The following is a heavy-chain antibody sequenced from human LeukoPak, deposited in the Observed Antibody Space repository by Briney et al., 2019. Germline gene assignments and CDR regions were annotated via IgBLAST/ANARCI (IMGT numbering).Heavy chain of an antibody. J-gene: IGHJ4*02. CDR3: ATADSGSYYSGFDY. V-gene: IGHV3-66*01. CDR2: VYSGGST. Sequence: PGGSLRLSCAASGFTVSSNYISWARQAPGKGLEWVSVVYSGGSTHYADSVKGRFTISRDNSKNTLYLHMNSLRAEDTAVYYCATADSGSYYSGFDYWGQGTVVSVSS. CDR1: GFTVSSNY. D-gene: IGHD1-26*01.